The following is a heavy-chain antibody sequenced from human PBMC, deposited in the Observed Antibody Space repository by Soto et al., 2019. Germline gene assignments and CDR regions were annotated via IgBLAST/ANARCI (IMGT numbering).Heavy chain of an antibody. D-gene: IGHD3-10*01. V-gene: IGHV6-1*01. CDR1: GDIVSSDSVT. CDR2: TYYRSKWYN. Sequence: PSKTLSLTCAISGDIVSSDSVTWNWIRQSPLRGLEWLGRTYYRSKWYNDYTVSVKSRITISPDTSKNQFSLQLSSVTPDDTAVYYCARMRWGGALHVCGQGTTVTVSS. CDR3: ARMRWGGALHV. J-gene: IGHJ6*02.